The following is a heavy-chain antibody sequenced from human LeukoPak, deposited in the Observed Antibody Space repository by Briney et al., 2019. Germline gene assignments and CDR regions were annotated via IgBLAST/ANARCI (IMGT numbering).Heavy chain of an antibody. CDR3: ARGDYYDSSGYYYGPTAEYFQH. CDR1: GYTFTSYG. CDR2: ISAYNGKT. D-gene: IGHD3-22*01. J-gene: IGHJ1*01. V-gene: IGHV1-18*01. Sequence: ASVKVSCRASGYTFTSYGISWVRQAPGQGLEWMGWISAYNGKTNYAQKLQGRVTMTRDTSISTAYMELSGLRSDDTAVYYCARGDYYDSSGYYYGPTAEYFQHWGQGTLVTVSS.